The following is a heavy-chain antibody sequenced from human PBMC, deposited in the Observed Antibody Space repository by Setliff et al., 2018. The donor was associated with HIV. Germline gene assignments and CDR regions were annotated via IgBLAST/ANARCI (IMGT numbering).Heavy chain of an antibody. V-gene: IGHV4-61*10. CDR2: IYYSGST. J-gene: IGHJ6*03. D-gene: IGHD3-10*01. Sequence: KTSETLSLTCTVSGGSISSGSYYWSWIRQPAGKGLEWIGYIYYSGSTNYNPSLKSRVTISVDTSKNQFSLKLSSVTAADTAVYYCARGQYYYGSGISYYYYYYYMDVWGKGTTVTVSS. CDR1: GGSISSGSYY. CDR3: ARGQYYYGSGISYYYYYYYMDV.